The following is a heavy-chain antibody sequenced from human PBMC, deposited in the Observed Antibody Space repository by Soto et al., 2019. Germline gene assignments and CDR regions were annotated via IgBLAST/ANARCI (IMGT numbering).Heavy chain of an antibody. D-gene: IGHD4-17*01. J-gene: IGHJ1*01. Sequence: QVQLQESGPGLVKPSETLSLTCTVSGDSVSSGAYYWSWIRQPPGKGLEWIGYIYHSGTTNYNPSLKSRVTISLDTSKNQFPLKLTSGTAADTAVYYCARSDYGDYRHQHWGQGTLVTVSS. CDR2: IYHSGTT. CDR1: GDSVSSGAYY. CDR3: ARSDYGDYRHQH. V-gene: IGHV4-61*08.